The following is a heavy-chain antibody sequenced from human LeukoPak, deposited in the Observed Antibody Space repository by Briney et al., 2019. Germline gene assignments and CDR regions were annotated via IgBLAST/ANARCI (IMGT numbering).Heavy chain of an antibody. CDR2: INHSGST. D-gene: IGHD2-2*01. V-gene: IGHV4-34*01. CDR3: ARLRMPFFDY. CDR1: GGSISSYY. Sequence: TSSETLSLTCTVSGGSISSYYWSWIRQPAGKGLEWIGEINHSGSTNYNPSLKSRVTISVDTSKNQFSLKLSSVTAADTAVYYCARLRMPFFDYWGQGTLVTVSS. J-gene: IGHJ4*02.